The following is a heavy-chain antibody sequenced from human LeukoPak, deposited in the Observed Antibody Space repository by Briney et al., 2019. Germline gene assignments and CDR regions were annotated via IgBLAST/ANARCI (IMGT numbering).Heavy chain of an antibody. D-gene: IGHD3-10*01. Sequence: SSVKVSCKASGYTFTSYAMHWVRQAPGQRLEWMGWINAGNGNTNYAQKLQGRVTMTTDTSTSTAYVELRSLRSDDTAVYYCARAIGSGSYYPKPYYYYYMDVWGKGTTVTVSS. V-gene: IGHV1-3*01. CDR2: INAGNGNT. J-gene: IGHJ6*03. CDR1: GYTFTSYA. CDR3: ARAIGSGSYYPKPYYYYYMDV.